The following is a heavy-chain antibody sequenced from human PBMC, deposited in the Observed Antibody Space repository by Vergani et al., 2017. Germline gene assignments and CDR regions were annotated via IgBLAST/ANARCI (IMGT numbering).Heavy chain of an antibody. D-gene: IGHD3-22*01. CDR1: GGSISSYY. CDR3: ARGVSDYYDSSGYYGY. Sequence: QVQLQESGPGLVKPSETLSLTCTVSGGSISSYYWSRIRQPPGKGLEWIGYIYYSGSTNYNPSLKSRVTISVDTSKNQFSLKLSSVTAADTAVYYCARGVSDYYDSSGYYGYWGQGTLVTVSS. V-gene: IGHV4-59*01. CDR2: IYYSGST. J-gene: IGHJ4*02.